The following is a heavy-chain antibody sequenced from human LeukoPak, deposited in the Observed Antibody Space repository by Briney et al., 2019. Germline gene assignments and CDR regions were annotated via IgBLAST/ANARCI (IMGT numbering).Heavy chain of an antibody. CDR2: TYYRSKWYN. Sequence: SQTLSLTCAISGDTVSSDSAAWNWIRQSPSRGLEWLGRTYYRSKWYNGYAESVKSRITINPDTSKNQCSLQLNSVTPEDTAVYYCARGSGDYLDSWGQGTLVTVSS. CDR3: ARGSGDYLDS. V-gene: IGHV6-1*01. CDR1: GDTVSSDSAA. D-gene: IGHD6-25*01. J-gene: IGHJ4*02.